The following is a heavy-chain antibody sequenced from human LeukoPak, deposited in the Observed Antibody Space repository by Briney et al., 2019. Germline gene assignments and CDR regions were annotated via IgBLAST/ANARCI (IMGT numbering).Heavy chain of an antibody. CDR3: ARLYQQSKWKYYYYYMDV. J-gene: IGHJ6*03. CDR2: FFDSGST. D-gene: IGHD1-1*01. V-gene: IGHV4-59*01. Sequence: SETLSLTCSVSGASFSTNYWSWIRQPPGRGLEWIGYFFDSGSTNYNPPRKSRVPISVDTSTKQFSLRMSSVTAADTAVYYCARLYQQSKWKYYYYYMDVWGKGTAVTVSS. CDR1: GASFSTNY.